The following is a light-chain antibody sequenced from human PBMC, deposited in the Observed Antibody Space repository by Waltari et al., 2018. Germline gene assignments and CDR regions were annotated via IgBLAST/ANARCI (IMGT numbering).Light chain of an antibody. V-gene: IGLV1-44*01. Sequence: QSVLTQPPSASGTPGQRVTISCTGSSSNIGGNVVNWYQQLPGKAPTLLIYRSDLRPSGVPDRFSCSKSGTSASLAISGLQSADEGDYYCAAWDDSLHGHWVFGGGTKVTVL. CDR2: RSD. J-gene: IGLJ3*02. CDR3: AAWDDSLHGHWV. CDR1: SSNIGGNV.